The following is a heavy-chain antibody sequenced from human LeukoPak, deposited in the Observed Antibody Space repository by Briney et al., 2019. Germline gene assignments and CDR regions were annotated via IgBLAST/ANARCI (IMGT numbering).Heavy chain of an antibody. CDR2: IYYSGST. J-gene: IGHJ4*02. CDR1: GGSISSSSYY. Sequence: SETLSLTCTVSGGSISSSSYYWGWIRQPPGKGLEWIGSIYYSGSTYYNPSLKSRVTISVDTSKNQFSLKLSSVTAADTAVYYCASGNLPFNPVRYWGQGTLVTVSS. V-gene: IGHV4-39*07. D-gene: IGHD3-3*02. CDR3: ASGNLPFNPVRY.